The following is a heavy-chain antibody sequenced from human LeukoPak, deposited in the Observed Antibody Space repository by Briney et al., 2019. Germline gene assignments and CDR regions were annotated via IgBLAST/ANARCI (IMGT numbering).Heavy chain of an antibody. J-gene: IGHJ4*02. CDR2: IWYDGSNK. Sequence: GGSLRLSCAASGFTFSSYGMHWVRQAPGKGLEWVAVIWYDGSNKYYADSVKSRFTISRDNSKNTLYLQMNSLRAEDTAVYYCATQLRYFDWLPLGYWGQGTLVTVSS. CDR1: GFTFSSYG. V-gene: IGHV3-33*01. D-gene: IGHD3-9*01. CDR3: ATQLRYFDWLPLGY.